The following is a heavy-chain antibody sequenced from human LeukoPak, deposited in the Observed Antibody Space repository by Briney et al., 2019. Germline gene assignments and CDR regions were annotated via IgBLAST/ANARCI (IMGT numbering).Heavy chain of an antibody. D-gene: IGHD2-21*01. V-gene: IGHV4-59*01. CDR3: AREIPLRN. CDR1: GGSISSYY. Sequence: PSETLSLTCTVSGGSISSYYRSWIRQPPGKGLEWIGYIYYSGSTNYNPSLKSRVTISVDTSKNQFSLKLSSVTAADTAVYYCAREIPLRNWGQGTLVTVSS. CDR2: IYYSGST. J-gene: IGHJ4*02.